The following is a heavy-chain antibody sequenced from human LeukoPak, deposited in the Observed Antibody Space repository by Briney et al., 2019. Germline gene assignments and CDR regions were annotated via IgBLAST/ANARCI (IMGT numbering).Heavy chain of an antibody. CDR3: ARHASRYFDL. Sequence: SETLSLTCAVSGGSISSNDYYWGWMRQPPGKGVEWIGSIFYRGSTYYNPSLQSRLTISVDTSKDQFSLKLSSVTAADTAVYYCARHASRYFDLWGRGTLVTVSS. CDR1: GGSISSNDYY. J-gene: IGHJ2*01. V-gene: IGHV4-39*01. CDR2: IFYRGST.